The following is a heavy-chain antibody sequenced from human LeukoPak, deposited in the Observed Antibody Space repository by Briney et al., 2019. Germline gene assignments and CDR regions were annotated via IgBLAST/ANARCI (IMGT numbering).Heavy chain of an antibody. V-gene: IGHV3-30*18. CDR2: ISYDGSNK. Sequence: GGSLRLSCAASGFTFSSYGMHWVRQAPGKGLEWVAVISYDGSNKYYADSVKGRFTISRDNSKNTLYLQMNSLRAEDTAVYYCAKETGYSSGWLEYWGQGTLVTVSS. J-gene: IGHJ4*02. D-gene: IGHD6-19*01. CDR1: GFTFSSYG. CDR3: AKETGYSSGWLEY.